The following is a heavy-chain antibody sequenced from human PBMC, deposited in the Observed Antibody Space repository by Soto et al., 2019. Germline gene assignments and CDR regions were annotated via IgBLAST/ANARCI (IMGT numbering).Heavy chain of an antibody. V-gene: IGHV4-61*08. D-gene: IGHD6-13*01. CDR3: ARGGTRGSSFY. CDR1: GGSVSSGGYY. J-gene: IGHJ4*02. CDR2: IHYSGNT. Sequence: PSETLSLTCTVSGGSVSSGGYYWSWIRQTPGKGLEWIANIHYSGNTNYNPSLNSRVIISLDTSKNQFSLNLASVTAADTAVYYCARGGTRGSSFYWGQGSLVTGS.